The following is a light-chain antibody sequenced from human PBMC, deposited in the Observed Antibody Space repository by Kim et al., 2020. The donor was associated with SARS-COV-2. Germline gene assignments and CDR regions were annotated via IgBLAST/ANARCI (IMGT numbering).Light chain of an antibody. Sequence: SVLPGESDTLSSRASQSVSSYLASYQQKPGQAPRLLIYDASNRATGIPARFSGSGSGTDFTLTISSLEPEDFAVYYCQQRSTLFTFGPGTKVDIK. CDR3: QQRSTLFT. J-gene: IGKJ3*01. CDR2: DAS. CDR1: QSVSSY. V-gene: IGKV3-11*01.